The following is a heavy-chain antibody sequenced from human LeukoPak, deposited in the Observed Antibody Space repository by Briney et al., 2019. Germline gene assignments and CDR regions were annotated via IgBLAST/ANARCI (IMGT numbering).Heavy chain of an antibody. Sequence: SETLSLTCSVSGGTIEIYYWTWIRQPAGKRLEWIGRIYNIGSTNYNPYLKSRVTMSVDTSKNQFSLKLSSVTAADTAVYYCARGGGSNRSNNALGIWGQGTMVTVSS. CDR3: ARGGGSNRSNNALGI. CDR2: IYNIGST. V-gene: IGHV4-4*07. D-gene: IGHD3-16*01. CDR1: GGTIEIYY. J-gene: IGHJ3*02.